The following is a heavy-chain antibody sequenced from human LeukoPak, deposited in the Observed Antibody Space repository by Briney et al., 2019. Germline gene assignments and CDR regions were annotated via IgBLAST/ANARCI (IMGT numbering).Heavy chain of an antibody. CDR1: GYIFTSYF. V-gene: IGHV1-46*01. CDR3: ARALPHRRLMDTTMEQHWFDP. J-gene: IGHJ5*02. CDR2: INPSGGST. Sequence: ASVKVSCKASGYIFTSYFMHWVRQAPGQGLEWMGLINPSGGSTRYAQKFQGRVTMSRDMSTSTVYMELSSLRSEDTAVYYCARALPHRRLMDTTMEQHWFDPWGQGTLVTVSS. D-gene: IGHD5-18*01.